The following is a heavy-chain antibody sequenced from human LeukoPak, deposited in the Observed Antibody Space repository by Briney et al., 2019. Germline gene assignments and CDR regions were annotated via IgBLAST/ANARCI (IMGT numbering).Heavy chain of an antibody. J-gene: IGHJ4*02. Sequence: GGSLRLSCAASGFTASTNYMNWGRQAPGKGLEWVSVVYMGGTTYYADSVKGRFTISRDSTKNTIYLQMNNLRAEDTAVYYCARGLLRDGYTYTYSFDYWGQGTLVTVSS. D-gene: IGHD5-18*01. CDR3: ARGLLRDGYTYTYSFDY. CDR1: GFTASTNY. CDR2: VYMGGTT. V-gene: IGHV3-66*01.